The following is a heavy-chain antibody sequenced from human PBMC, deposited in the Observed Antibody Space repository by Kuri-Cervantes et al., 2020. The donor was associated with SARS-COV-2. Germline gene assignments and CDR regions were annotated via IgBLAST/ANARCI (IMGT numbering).Heavy chain of an antibody. CDR2: INHSGST. J-gene: IGHJ5*02. CDR1: GFTFSDYY. V-gene: IGHV4-34*01. D-gene: IGHD2-2*01. CDR3: ARGRIAVVPAAKAFDP. Sequence: SETLSLTCAASGFTFSDYYMSWIRQPPGKGLEWIGEINHSGSTNYNPSLKSRVTISVDTSKNQFSLKLSSVTAADTAVYYCARGRIAVVPAAKAFDPWGQGTLVTVSS.